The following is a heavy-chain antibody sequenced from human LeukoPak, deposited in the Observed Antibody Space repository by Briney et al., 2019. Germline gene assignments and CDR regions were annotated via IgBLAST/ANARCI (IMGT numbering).Heavy chain of an antibody. V-gene: IGHV3-33*01. CDR1: GFTFSSYG. D-gene: IGHD1-26*01. Sequence: PGGSLRLSCAASGFTFSSYGMHWVRQAPGKGLEWVALIWYDGSNEDYADSVKGRFTISRDNSKNTLYLQMNSLRAEDTAVYYCAREKHSSTIVGAADAFDIRGQGTMVTVSS. CDR3: AREKHSSTIVGAADAFDI. J-gene: IGHJ3*02. CDR2: IWYDGSNE.